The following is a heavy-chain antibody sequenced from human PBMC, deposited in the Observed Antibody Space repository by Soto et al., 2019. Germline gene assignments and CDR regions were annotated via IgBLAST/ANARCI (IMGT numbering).Heavy chain of an antibody. CDR3: PREGHGDWFDP. Sequence: PGGSLRLSCAASGFTFSTYAMHWVRQAPGKGLEWVATISDDGTNKYYADSVKGRFTISRDNSKDTLYLQMNSLRAEDTAVYYCPREGHGDWFDPWGQGTPVTVSS. CDR1: GFTFSTYA. V-gene: IGHV3-30-3*01. CDR2: ISDDGTNK. J-gene: IGHJ5*02. D-gene: IGHD3-10*01.